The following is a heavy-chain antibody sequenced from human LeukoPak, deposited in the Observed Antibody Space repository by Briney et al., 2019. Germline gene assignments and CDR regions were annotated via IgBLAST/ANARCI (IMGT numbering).Heavy chain of an antibody. J-gene: IGHJ2*01. D-gene: IGHD3-22*01. CDR2: INWNGGST. CDR3: AREKYYYDSSGYYHSWYFDL. Sequence: GGSLRLSCAVSGFSVTNNYMSWVRQAPGKGLEWVSGINWNGGSTDYADSVKGRFTISRDNAKNSLYLQMNSLRAEDTALYYCAREKYYYDSSGYYHSWYFDLWGRGTLVTVSS. CDR1: GFSVTNNY. V-gene: IGHV3-20*04.